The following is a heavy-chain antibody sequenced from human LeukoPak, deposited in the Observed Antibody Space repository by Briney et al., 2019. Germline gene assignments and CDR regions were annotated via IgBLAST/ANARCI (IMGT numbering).Heavy chain of an antibody. J-gene: IGHJ4*02. CDR2: TSYNGNT. CDR3: ARHSGSGWQALGY. D-gene: IGHD6-19*01. Sequence: ASVKVSCTASGYTFSNYGISWVRQAPGLGLERMGWTSYNGNTNYAQKFQDRVTMTTDTSTTTAYMELRSLESDDTAVYYCARHSGSGWQALGYWGQGTLVTVSS. CDR1: GYTFSNYG. V-gene: IGHV1-18*04.